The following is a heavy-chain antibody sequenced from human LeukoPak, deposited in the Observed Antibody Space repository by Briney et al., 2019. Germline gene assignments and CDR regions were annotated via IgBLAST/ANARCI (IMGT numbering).Heavy chain of an antibody. CDR3: ARTGSFDY. CDR2: INPNSGAT. V-gene: IGHV1-2*02. CDR1: GYTFTAYY. Sequence: VKVSCKASGYTFTAYYMHWVRQAPGQGLEWMGWINPNSGATIYAQNFQGRVTMTTDTSISTAYMELTRLGSDDTAVYYCARTGSFDYWGQGTLVAVSS. D-gene: IGHD1-14*01. J-gene: IGHJ4*02.